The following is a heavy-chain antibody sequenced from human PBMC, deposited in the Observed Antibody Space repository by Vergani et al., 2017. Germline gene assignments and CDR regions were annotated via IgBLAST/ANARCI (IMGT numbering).Heavy chain of an antibody. Sequence: QVPLVPSGAEVKTPGASVKVSCKASGYTFTSYDINWVRQATGQGLEWMGWMNPNSGNTGYAQKFQGRVTMTRNTSISTAYMELRSLRSDDTAVYYCARDLGDIVATTPGADYFDYWGQGTLVTVSS. CDR2: MNPNSGNT. D-gene: IGHD5-12*01. J-gene: IGHJ4*02. V-gene: IGHV1-8*01. CDR1: GYTFTSYD. CDR3: ARDLGDIVATTPGADYFDY.